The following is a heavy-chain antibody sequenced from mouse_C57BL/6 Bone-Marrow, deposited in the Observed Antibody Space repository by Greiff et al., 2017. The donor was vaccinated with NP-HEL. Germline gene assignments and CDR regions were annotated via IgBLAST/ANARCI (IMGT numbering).Heavy chain of an antibody. CDR3: AKNWEGTAWFAY. CDR1: GFSLTSYG. V-gene: IGHV2-5*01. D-gene: IGHD4-1*01. Sequence: VKLVESGPGLVQPSQSLSITCTVSGFSLTSYGVHWVRQSPGKGLEWLGVIWRGGSTDYNAAFMSKLSITKDNSKSQVFFKMNSLQADDTAIYYCAKNWEGTAWFAYWGQGTLVTVSA. J-gene: IGHJ3*01. CDR2: IWRGGST.